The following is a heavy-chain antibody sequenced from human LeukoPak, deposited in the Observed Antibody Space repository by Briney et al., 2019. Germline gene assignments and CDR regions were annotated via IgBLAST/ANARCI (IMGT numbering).Heavy chain of an antibody. CDR1: GGSFSGYY. CDR2: INHSGST. J-gene: IGHJ4*02. CDR3: ARSKGPTYSSSSGADY. Sequence: KPSETLSLTCAVYGGSFSGYYWSWICQPPGKGLEWIGEINHSGSTNYNPSLKSRVTISVDTSKNQFSLKLSSVTAADTAVYYCARSKGPTYSSSSGADYRGQGTLVTVSS. D-gene: IGHD6-6*01. V-gene: IGHV4-34*01.